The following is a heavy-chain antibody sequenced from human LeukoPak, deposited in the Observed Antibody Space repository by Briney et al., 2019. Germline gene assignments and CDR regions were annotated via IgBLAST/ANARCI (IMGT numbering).Heavy chain of an antibody. CDR2: ISWNSGSI. V-gene: IGHV3-9*01. CDR3: ANSRYSGIADY. D-gene: IGHD3-10*01. CDR1: GFTFDDYA. Sequence: GRSLRLSCAASGFTFDDYAMHWVRQAPGKGLEWVSGISWNSGSIGYADSVKGRFTISRDNAKNTLYLQMSSLRVEDTAVYYCANSRYSGIADYWGQGTLVTVSS. J-gene: IGHJ4*02.